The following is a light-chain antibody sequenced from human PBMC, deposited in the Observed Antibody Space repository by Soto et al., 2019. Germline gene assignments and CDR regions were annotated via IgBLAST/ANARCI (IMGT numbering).Light chain of an antibody. CDR3: QQYGSSPGYT. V-gene: IGKV3-20*01. CDR1: QSVSSSS. CDR2: GAS. Sequence: EIVLTQSPGTLSLSPGERATLSCMASQSVSSSSLAWYQQKPGQAPRLLIYGASSRATGIPDRFSGSGSGTDFTLTISRLEPEDFEVCYCQQYGSSPGYTFGQGTKMEIK. J-gene: IGKJ2*01.